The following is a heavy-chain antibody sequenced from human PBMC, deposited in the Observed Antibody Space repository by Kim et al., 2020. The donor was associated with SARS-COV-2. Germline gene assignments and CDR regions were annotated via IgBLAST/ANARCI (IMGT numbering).Heavy chain of an antibody. Sequence: SVKVSRKASGFTFTSSAVQWVRQARGQRLEWIGWIVVGSGNTNYAQKFQERVTITRDMSTSTAYMELSSLRSEDTAVYYCAAGELGYCSGGSCYPENYWGQGTLVTVSS. V-gene: IGHV1-58*01. J-gene: IGHJ4*02. D-gene: IGHD2-15*01. CDR1: GFTFTSSA. CDR3: AAGELGYCSGGSCYPENY. CDR2: IVVGSGNT.